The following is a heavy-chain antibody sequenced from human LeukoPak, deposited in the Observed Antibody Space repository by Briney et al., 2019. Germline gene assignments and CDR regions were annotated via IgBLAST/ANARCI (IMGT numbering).Heavy chain of an antibody. CDR3: ATLISGWSLY. V-gene: IGHV3-74*01. CDR1: GSGFTFNNYW. Sequence: LPGGSLRLSCAASGSGFTFNNYWMHWVRQAPGKGLVWVSRINADGSTTSYADSVRGRFTISRDNAKNTLYLQMNGLRAEDTAVYYCATLISGWSLYWGQGTLVTVSS. J-gene: IGHJ4*02. D-gene: IGHD6-19*01. CDR2: INADGSTT.